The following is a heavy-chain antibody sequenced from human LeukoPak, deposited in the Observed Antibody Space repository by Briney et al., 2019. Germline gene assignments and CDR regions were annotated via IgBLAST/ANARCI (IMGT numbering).Heavy chain of an antibody. V-gene: IGHV4-39*01. J-gene: IGHJ4*02. CDR2: IFYSGIT. D-gene: IGHD2/OR15-2a*01. Sequence: SETLSLTCTVSGGSISGTLYYWGWIRQPPGKGLEWIGSIFYSGITYYNPSLQSRVTISVDASKSQFPLHLSSVTAADTALYYCARIIVVTSTDYFDSWGQGTLVTVSS. CDR1: GGSISGTLYY. CDR3: ARIIVVTSTDYFDS.